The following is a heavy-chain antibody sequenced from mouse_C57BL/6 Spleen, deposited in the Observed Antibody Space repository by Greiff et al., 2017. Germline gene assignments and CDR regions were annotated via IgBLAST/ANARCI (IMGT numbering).Heavy chain of an antibody. J-gene: IGHJ4*01. CDR1: GFSLTSYG. CDR3: AKNSRGYDYDGAMDD. V-gene: IGHV2-5*01. Sequence: VQLQESGPGLVQPSQSLSITCTVSGFSLTSYGVHWVRQSPGKGLEWLGVIWRGGSTDYNAAFMSRLSITKDNSKSQVFFKMNSLQADDTAIYYCAKNSRGYDYDGAMDDWGQGTSVTVSS. D-gene: IGHD2-4*01. CDR2: IWRGGST.